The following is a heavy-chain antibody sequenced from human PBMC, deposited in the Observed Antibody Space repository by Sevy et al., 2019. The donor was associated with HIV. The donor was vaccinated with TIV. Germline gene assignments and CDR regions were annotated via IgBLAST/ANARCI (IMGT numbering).Heavy chain of an antibody. CDR3: ARDGGYSIKWYPLY. CDR1: GFAFSSHA. D-gene: IGHD6-13*01. V-gene: IGHV3-30-3*01. J-gene: IGHJ4*01. Sequence: GESLKISCAASGFAFSSHAMRWVRQAPGNGLEWVATISYEGTETFYAASVGGRFTISRDNSKNMLSLQINSLRPEDTAVYYCARDGGYSIKWYPLYWGHGTLVTVSS. CDR2: ISYEGTET.